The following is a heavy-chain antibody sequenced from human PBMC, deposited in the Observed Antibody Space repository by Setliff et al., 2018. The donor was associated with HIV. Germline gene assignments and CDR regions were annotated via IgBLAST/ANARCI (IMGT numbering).Heavy chain of an antibody. D-gene: IGHD2-21*01. V-gene: IGHV1-18*01. CDR3: ARYALCSDDCSDEGADI. CDR2: INLYKDDT. CDR1: GYTFSSYA. Sequence: ASVKVSCKASGYTFSSYAITWVRQAPGQGLEWMGSINLYKDDTHYAQKFQDRVAMTADTSTNTVYMELRSLRSGDTAVYYCARYALCSDDCSDEGADIWGQGTLVTVSS. J-gene: IGHJ4*02.